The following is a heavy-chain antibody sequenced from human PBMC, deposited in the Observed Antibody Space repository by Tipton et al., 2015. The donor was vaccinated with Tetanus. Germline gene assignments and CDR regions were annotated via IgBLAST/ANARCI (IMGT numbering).Heavy chain of an antibody. Sequence: TLSLTCTVSGGSISSSSYYWGWIRQPPGKGLEWIGSIYYSGSTCYNPSLKSRVTISVDTSKNRFSLKLSSVTAADTAVYYCASTYCSGGSCYADYYGMDVWGQGTTVTVSS. V-gene: IGHV4-39*01. CDR3: ASTYCSGGSCYADYYGMDV. CDR1: GGSISSSSYY. CDR2: IYYSGST. D-gene: IGHD2-15*01. J-gene: IGHJ6*02.